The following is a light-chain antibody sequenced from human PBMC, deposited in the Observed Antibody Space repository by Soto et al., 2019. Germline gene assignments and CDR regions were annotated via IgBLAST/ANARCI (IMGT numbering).Light chain of an antibody. V-gene: IGLV2-14*03. Sequence: QSVLTQPASVSGSPGQTVIISCTGTSSDIGGSNDVSWYQQHPGRAPKLILFDVNTRPSKIPDRFSGSKSDNTASLTISGLQTDDEADYYCSSYSSSGTLILFGGGTKPPS. CDR2: DVN. J-gene: IGLJ2*01. CDR1: SSDIGGSND. CDR3: SSYSSSGTLIL.